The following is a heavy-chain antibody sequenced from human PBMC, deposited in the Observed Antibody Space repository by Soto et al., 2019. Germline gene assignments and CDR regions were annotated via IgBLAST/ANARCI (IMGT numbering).Heavy chain of an antibody. V-gene: IGHV3-30-3*01. Sequence: QVQLVESGGGVVQPGRSLRLSCAASGFTFSSYAMHWVRQAPGKGLEWVAVISYDGSNKYYADSVKGRFTISRDNSKNTRYLQMNSLRAEDTAVYYCARDQRGPAGYWYFDLWGRGTLVTVSS. J-gene: IGHJ2*01. CDR2: ISYDGSNK. CDR1: GFTFSSYA. D-gene: IGHD3-10*01. CDR3: ARDQRGPAGYWYFDL.